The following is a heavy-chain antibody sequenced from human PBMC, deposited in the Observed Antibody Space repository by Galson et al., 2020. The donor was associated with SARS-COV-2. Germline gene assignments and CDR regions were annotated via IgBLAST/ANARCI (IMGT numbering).Heavy chain of an antibody. CDR1: GGTFSGYS. J-gene: IGHJ6*03. CDR2: INIGGNT. D-gene: IGHD3-10*01. CDR3: ARGHRGVVPSPVLGLGPWYFYYYMDV. Sequence: SETLSLTCAVYGGTFSGYSWTWIRQSPGKGLEWIVEINIGGNTNYSPSLRSRVTLSVDTSKNQFSLKLRSVTAADTALYYCARGHRGVVPSPVLGLGPWYFYYYMDVWAKGTTVTVSS. V-gene: IGHV4-34*01.